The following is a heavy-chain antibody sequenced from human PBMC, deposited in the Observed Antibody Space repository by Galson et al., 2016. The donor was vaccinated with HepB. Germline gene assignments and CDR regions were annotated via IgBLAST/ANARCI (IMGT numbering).Heavy chain of an antibody. V-gene: IGHV3-30*18. CDR3: AKDYSGYYFDGTGYYNAFDY. D-gene: IGHD3-22*01. CDR1: GFTFSTYG. CDR2: ISYDRSNK. Sequence: SLRLSCAASGFTFSTYGMHWVRQAPGKGLEWVAVISYDRSNKNYAASVKGRFTISRENSKNTLYLEMTSLREEDTAVYYCAKDYSGYYFDGTGYYNAFDYWGQGALVTVSS. J-gene: IGHJ4*02.